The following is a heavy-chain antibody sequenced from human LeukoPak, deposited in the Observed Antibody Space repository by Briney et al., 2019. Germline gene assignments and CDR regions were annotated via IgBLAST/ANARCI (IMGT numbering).Heavy chain of an antibody. D-gene: IGHD6-6*01. Sequence: GGSLRLSCAASGFTFDDYGMSWVRQAPGKGLEWVSGINWNGGSTGYADSVKGRFTISRDNAKNSLYLQMNSLRAEDTALYYCARGDPYSSSSGFGYWGQGTLVTVSS. CDR1: GFTFDDYG. V-gene: IGHV3-20*04. CDR3: ARGDPYSSSSGFGY. CDR2: INWNGGST. J-gene: IGHJ4*02.